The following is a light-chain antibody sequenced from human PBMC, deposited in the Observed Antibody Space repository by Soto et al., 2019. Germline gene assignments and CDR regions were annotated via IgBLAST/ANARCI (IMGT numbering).Light chain of an antibody. Sequence: EIVLTQSPATLSFPPGERATLSCRASQSVGSFLAWYQQKPGQAPRLLIYDTSIRATGIPARFSGSGSGTDFTLTISSLEPEDFAVYYCQQYVSLPITFGQGTLLEIK. V-gene: IGKV3-11*01. J-gene: IGKJ5*01. CDR3: QQYVSLPIT. CDR2: DTS. CDR1: QSVGSF.